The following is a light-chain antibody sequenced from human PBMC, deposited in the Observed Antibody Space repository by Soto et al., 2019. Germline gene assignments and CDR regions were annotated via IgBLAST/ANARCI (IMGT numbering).Light chain of an antibody. V-gene: IGKV3-20*01. Sequence: TQSPASLSLSTRERATLTCLASQSVSFGYVAWYQQKPGQSPRLLMYGAGNRASGIPDRFRGSGSGTDFTLTISRLEPEDFAVYYCQQYGGSPAITFGQGTRLEIK. CDR3: QQYGGSPAIT. J-gene: IGKJ5*01. CDR2: GAG. CDR1: QSVSFGY.